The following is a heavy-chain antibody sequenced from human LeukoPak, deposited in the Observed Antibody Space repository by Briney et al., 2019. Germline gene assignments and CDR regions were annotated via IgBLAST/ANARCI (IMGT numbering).Heavy chain of an antibody. CDR1: GGSIRSYY. D-gene: IGHD3-3*01. J-gene: IGHJ5*02. CDR3: ARGGFLAWLKGFDH. Sequence: SETLSLTCTVSGGSIRSYYWSWIRQPAGEGREWIVRIYSSGSTNCNPSLKRRVTMSVDTSTNPASLKPRTLTPADTALYYCARGGFLAWLKGFDHWGQGTLVTVSS. V-gene: IGHV4-4*07. CDR2: IYSSGST.